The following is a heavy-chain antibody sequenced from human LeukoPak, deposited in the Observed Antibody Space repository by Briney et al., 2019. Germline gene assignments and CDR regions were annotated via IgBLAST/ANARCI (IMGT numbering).Heavy chain of an antibody. Sequence: SETLSLTCSVSGGSISSYYWSWIRQPPGKGLEWIGYIYYSGGTNYNPSLKSRVTISVDTSKNQFSLKLSSVTAADTAVYYCARRERYCSSTSCYSYFDYWGQGTLVTVSS. CDR1: GGSISSYY. CDR3: ARRERYCSSTSCYSYFDY. D-gene: IGHD2-2*02. CDR2: IYYSGGT. J-gene: IGHJ4*02. V-gene: IGHV4-59*01.